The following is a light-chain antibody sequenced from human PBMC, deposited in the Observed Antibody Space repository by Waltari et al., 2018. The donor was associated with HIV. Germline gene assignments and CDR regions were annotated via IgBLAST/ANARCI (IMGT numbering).Light chain of an antibody. J-gene: IGKJ4*01. CDR2: DAS. Sequence: EILLTQSPATLSLSPGARATSPSRASRSVVEFCSLCQHKACQAARRLIFDASNRSTGIPARCSGGGSGTDFTLTISSLVPEDFAVYFCQQRSDWRRLTFGGGTRLEIK. CDR1: RSVVEF. V-gene: IGKV3-11*01. CDR3: QQRSDWRRLT.